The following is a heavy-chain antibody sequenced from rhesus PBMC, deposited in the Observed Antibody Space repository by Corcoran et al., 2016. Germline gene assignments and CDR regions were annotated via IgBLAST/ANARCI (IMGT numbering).Heavy chain of an antibody. Sequence: QVTLKESGPALVKPTQTLTLTCTFSGFSLSTSGMGVGWIRQPSRKTLEWLAHIYWNDDKYYSTSLKSRLTISNDTSKNQVVLTMTNMDPVDTATYYCARRGLEYYFDYWGQGVLVTVSS. CDR3: ARRGLEYYFDY. J-gene: IGHJ4*01. V-gene: IGHV2-1*01. CDR2: IYWNDDK. CDR1: GFSLSTSGMG.